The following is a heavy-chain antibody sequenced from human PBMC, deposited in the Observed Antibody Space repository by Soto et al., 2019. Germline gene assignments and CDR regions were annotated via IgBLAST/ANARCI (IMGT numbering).Heavy chain of an antibody. J-gene: IGHJ4*02. CDR1: GYSLSNGPK. CDR2: ISHSGST. Sequence: SETLSLTCVVSGYSLSNGPKWGWIRQPPGKGLEWIGSISHSGSTSYNPSLKSRVTMSVDTSNNHISLRLTSVTAADTAVFYCARDEDYAERDWGQGMLVTVSS. D-gene: IGHD3-16*01. V-gene: IGHV4-38-2*02. CDR3: ARDEDYAERD.